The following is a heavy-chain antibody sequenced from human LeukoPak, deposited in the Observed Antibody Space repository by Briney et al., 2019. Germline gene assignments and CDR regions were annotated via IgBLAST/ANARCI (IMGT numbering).Heavy chain of an antibody. CDR3: AKVAAGYSTFDYYYYYYMDV. CDR1: GFTFSSYA. CDR2: ISGSGGST. V-gene: IGHV3-23*01. J-gene: IGHJ6*03. Sequence: GGSLRLSCAASGFTFSSYAMSWVRQAPGKGLEWVSAISGSGGSTYYADSVKGRFTISRDNSKNTLYLQMNSLRAEDTAVYYCAKVAAGYSTFDYYYYYYMDVWGKGTTVTVSS. D-gene: IGHD2-2*01.